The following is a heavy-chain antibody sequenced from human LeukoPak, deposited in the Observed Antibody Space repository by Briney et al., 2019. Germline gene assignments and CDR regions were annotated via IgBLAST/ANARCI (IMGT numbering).Heavy chain of an antibody. CDR3: ARVAKERVGGVYYFDY. D-gene: IGHD1-1*01. J-gene: IGHJ4*02. V-gene: IGHV3-13*01. CDR1: GFTFSDYD. Sequence: QPGGSLRLPCAASGFTFSDYDMHWVRQATGKGLEWVSAIGTAGDTYYTGSVKGRFTISRENAKNSLYLQMNSLRAGDTAVYYCARVAKERVGGVYYFDYWGQGTLVTVSS. CDR2: IGTAGDT.